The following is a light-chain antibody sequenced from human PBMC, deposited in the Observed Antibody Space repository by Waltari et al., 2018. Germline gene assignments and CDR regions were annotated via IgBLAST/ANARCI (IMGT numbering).Light chain of an antibody. CDR2: DVH. Sequence: QSALTQPASVSGSPGQSIAISCTGTSSDIGGHIHVSSYQQHPAKAPKIIIYDVHNRPSGVSDRVSGSKSGNTASLTISGLQAEDEADYYCGSYRSGSTLVFGGGTRLTVL. J-gene: IGLJ2*01. CDR3: GSYRSGSTLV. CDR1: SSDIGGHIH. V-gene: IGLV2-14*03.